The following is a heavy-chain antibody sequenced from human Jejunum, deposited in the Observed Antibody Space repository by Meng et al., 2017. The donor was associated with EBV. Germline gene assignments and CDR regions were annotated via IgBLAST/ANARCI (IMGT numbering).Heavy chain of an antibody. Sequence: QLVQSGTGVKESGASVKVSCKASGYTFTDYYLHWVRQAPGQGLEWMGRVNPNSGVTNYAEKFQGRVTMTRDTSISTSYMEVSRLTSDDTAVYYCARPISGYTYYFDYWGQGTLVTVSS. CDR3: ARPISGYTYYFDY. CDR2: VNPNSGVT. D-gene: IGHD5-18*01. J-gene: IGHJ4*02. CDR1: GYTFTDYY. V-gene: IGHV1-2*06.